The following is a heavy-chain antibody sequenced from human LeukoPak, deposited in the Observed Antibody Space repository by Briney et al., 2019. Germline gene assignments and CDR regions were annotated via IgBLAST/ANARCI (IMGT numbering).Heavy chain of an antibody. Sequence: PSETLSLTCTVSGGSISSSSYYWGWIRQPPGTGLEWIGSIYYSGSTYYNPSLKSRVTISVDTSKNQFSLKLSSVTAADTAVYYCARLPYYDFWSGYRPGWFDPWGQGTLVTVSS. V-gene: IGHV4-39*01. CDR1: GGSISSSSYY. J-gene: IGHJ5*02. CDR3: ARLPYYDFWSGYRPGWFDP. D-gene: IGHD3-3*01. CDR2: IYYSGST.